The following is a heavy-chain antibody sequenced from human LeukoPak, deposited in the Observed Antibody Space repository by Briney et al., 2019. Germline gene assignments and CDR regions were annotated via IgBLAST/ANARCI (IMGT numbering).Heavy chain of an antibody. V-gene: IGHV4-39*02. CDR1: GGSISSSPYY. CDR3: AREGHAFDI. Sequence: PSETLSLTCTVSGGSISSSPYYWGWLRQPPGKGLEWIGSIYYSGSTYYNPSLKSRVTISVDTSKNQFSLKLNSVTAADTAVYYCAREGHAFDIWGQGTMVTVSS. J-gene: IGHJ3*02. CDR2: IYYSGST.